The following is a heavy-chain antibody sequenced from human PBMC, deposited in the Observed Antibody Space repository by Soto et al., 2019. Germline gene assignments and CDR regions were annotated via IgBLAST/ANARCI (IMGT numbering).Heavy chain of an antibody. CDR1: CGSFSGYY. CDR2: INHSGST. V-gene: IGHV4-34*01. CDR3: AGASSFDC. Sequence: QVQLQQWGAGLLKPSETLSLTCAVYCGSFSGYYWSWIRQPPGKGLEWIGEINHSGSTNYNPSLKSRVTRAVDTSKNQFSLKLSSVTAADTAVYYWAGASSFDCWGQGTLVTVSS. J-gene: IGHJ4*02. D-gene: IGHD6-6*01.